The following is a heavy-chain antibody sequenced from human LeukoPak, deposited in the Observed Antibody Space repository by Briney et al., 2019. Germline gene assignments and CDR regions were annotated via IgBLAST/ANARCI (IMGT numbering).Heavy chain of an antibody. CDR1: GFTFSSYA. D-gene: IGHD6-13*01. V-gene: IGHV3-23*01. Sequence: PGGSLRLSCAASGFTFSSYAMSWVRQAPGKGLEWVSAISGSGGSTYYADSVKGRFTISRDNAKNSLYLQMNSLRAEDTAVYYCARRGRAGNNWFDPWGQGTLVTVSS. CDR2: ISGSGGST. CDR3: ARRGRAGNNWFDP. J-gene: IGHJ5*02.